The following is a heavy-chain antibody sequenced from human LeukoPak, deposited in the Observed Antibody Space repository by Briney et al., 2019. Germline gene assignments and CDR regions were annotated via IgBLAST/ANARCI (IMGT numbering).Heavy chain of an antibody. CDR3: ARQALWFFDH. V-gene: IGHV4-39*01. CDR1: GGSISSNSNY. J-gene: IGHJ4*02. D-gene: IGHD2-21*01. CDR2: ISYGGST. Sequence: SETLSLTCTVSGGSISSNSNYWAWIRQPPGRGLEWIGSISYGGSTYYSPSLESRVTMSVDTPKNQFSLNLSSVTAADTAVYYCARQALWFFDHWGQGTLVTVSS.